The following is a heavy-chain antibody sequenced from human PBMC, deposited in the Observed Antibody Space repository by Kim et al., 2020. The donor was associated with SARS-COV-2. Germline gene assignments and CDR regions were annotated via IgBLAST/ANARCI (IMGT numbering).Heavy chain of an antibody. D-gene: IGHD3-3*01. Sequence: GGSLRLSCAVSDFTVSSNYISWVRQAPGKGLEWISVIYLGASAYYSDSVKGRFTISRDNSNNMVHLQMNSLTAEDTAMYYCARDRGAYDLDSWGQGTLVTVAS. J-gene: IGHJ4*02. CDR2: IYLGASA. CDR1: DFTVSSNY. CDR3: ARDRGAYDLDS. V-gene: IGHV3-53*01.